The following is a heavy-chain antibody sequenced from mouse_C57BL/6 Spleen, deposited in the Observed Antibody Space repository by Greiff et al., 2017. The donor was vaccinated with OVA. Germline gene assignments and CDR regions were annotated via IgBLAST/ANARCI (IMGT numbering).Heavy chain of an antibody. V-gene: IGHV1-53*01. Sequence: QVQLQQPGTELVKPGASVKLSCKASGYTFTSYWMHWVKQRPGQGLEWIGNINPSNGGTNYNETFKSKATLTVDKSSSTAYLHLSSRTSEDSAVYYCAREDYYYGSSYYWYFDVWGTGTTVTVSS. CDR3: AREDYYYGSSYYWYFDV. CDR2: INPSNGGT. CDR1: GYTFTSYW. D-gene: IGHD1-1*01. J-gene: IGHJ1*03.